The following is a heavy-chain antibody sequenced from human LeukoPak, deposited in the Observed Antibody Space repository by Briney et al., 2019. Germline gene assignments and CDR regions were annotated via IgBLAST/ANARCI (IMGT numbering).Heavy chain of an antibody. V-gene: IGHV1-2*02. D-gene: IGHD6-19*01. J-gene: IGHJ3*02. CDR3: AGQWLVRPSGDFDI. CDR2: INPNSGGT. Sequence: ASVKVSCKASGYSFTSHYMHWVRQAPGQGLEWMGWINPNSGGTNYAQKFQGRVTMTRDTSISTAYMELSRLRSDDTAVYYCAGQWLVRPSGDFDIWGQGTMVTVSS. CDR1: GYSFTSHY.